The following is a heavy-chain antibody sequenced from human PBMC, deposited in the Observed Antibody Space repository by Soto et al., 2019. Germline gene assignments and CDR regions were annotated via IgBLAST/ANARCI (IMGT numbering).Heavy chain of an antibody. Sequence: QVQLVQSGAEVKKPGASVKVSCKASGCTFTTYYIHWVRQAPGQGLEWMGIISPSAGTTRYAQKVQGRVTMTRDTSTSTVYMELSSLISEDTAVYYCARDPLMAGTGAYFDYWGQGTPVTVSS. D-gene: IGHD2-8*01. CDR3: ARDPLMAGTGAYFDY. CDR2: ISPSAGTT. CDR1: GCTFTTYY. J-gene: IGHJ4*02. V-gene: IGHV1-46*01.